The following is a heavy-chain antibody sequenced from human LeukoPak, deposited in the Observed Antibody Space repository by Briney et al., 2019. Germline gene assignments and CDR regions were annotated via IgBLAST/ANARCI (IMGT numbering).Heavy chain of an antibody. Sequence: PGGSLRLSCAASGFTFSSYAMHWVRQAPGKGLEWVAVISYDGSNKYYADSVKGRFTISRDNSKNTLYLQMNSLRAEDTAVYYCAMRPYSRGCAIDYWGQGTLVTVSS. CDR3: AMRPYSRGCAIDY. V-gene: IGHV3-30*04. CDR1: GFTFSSYA. J-gene: IGHJ4*02. CDR2: ISYDGSNK. D-gene: IGHD6-19*01.